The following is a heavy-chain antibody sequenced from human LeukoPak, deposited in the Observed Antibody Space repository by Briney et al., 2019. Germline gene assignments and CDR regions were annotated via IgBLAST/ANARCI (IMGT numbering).Heavy chain of an antibody. CDR1: GFTLSSYA. CDR2: ISGSGGST. Sequence: PGGSLRLSCAASGFTLSSYAMRGVRHAPGKGLEWVSAISGSGGSTYYADSVKGRFTISRDNSKNTLYLKMNSLRAEDTAVYYCAGRELEPLYLGDYWGQGTLVTVSS. CDR3: AGRELEPLYLGDY. V-gene: IGHV3-23*01. J-gene: IGHJ4*02. D-gene: IGHD1-1*01.